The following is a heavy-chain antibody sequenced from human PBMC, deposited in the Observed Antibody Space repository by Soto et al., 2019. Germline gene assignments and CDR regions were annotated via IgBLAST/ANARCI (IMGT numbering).Heavy chain of an antibody. CDR3: AAALFYYYGMDV. Sequence: SVKVSCKASGFTFTSSAVQWVRQARGQRLEWIGWIVVGSGNTNYAQKFQGRVTITRDMSTSTAYMELSSLRSEDTAVYYCAAALFYYYGMDVWGQGTTVTVSS. V-gene: IGHV1-58*01. CDR2: IVVGSGNT. J-gene: IGHJ6*02. CDR1: GFTFTSSA.